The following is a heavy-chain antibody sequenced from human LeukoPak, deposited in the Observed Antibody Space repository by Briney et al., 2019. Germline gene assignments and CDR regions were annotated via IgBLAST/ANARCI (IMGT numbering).Heavy chain of an antibody. D-gene: IGHD3-22*01. CDR2: IYYSGST. CDR3: ARFYYDDSAYQLYWHFDL. J-gene: IGHJ2*01. CDR1: GGSISSSNYY. V-gene: IGHV4-39*07. Sequence: PSETLSLTCTVSGGSISSSNYYWGWIRQSPGKGLEWIGRIYYSGSTNYNPSLKSRVTISVDTSKNQFSLKLNSVTAADTAVYYCARFYYDDSAYQLYWHFDLWGRGTLVTVSS.